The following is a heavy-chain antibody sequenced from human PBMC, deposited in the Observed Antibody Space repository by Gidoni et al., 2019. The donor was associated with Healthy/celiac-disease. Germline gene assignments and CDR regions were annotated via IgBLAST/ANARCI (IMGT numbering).Heavy chain of an antibody. CDR3: ARVPQGIVVVVAATPRYFDY. CDR1: GFTFSSYS. Sequence: EVQLVESGGGLVQPGGSLRLSCAASGFTFSSYSMNWVRQAPGKGLEWVSYISSSSSTIYYADSVKGRFTISRDNAKNSLYLQMNSLRDEDTAVYYCARVPQGIVVVVAATPRYFDYWGQGTLVTVSS. J-gene: IGHJ4*02. V-gene: IGHV3-48*02. CDR2: ISSSSSTI. D-gene: IGHD2-15*01.